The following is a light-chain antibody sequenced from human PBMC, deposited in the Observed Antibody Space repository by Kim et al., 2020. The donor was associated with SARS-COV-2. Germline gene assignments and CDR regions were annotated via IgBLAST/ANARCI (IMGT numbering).Light chain of an antibody. J-gene: IGKJ1*01. V-gene: IGKV3-15*01. CDR1: QSIRAD. CDR2: DAS. Sequence: SPGERATLSCRASQSIRADLDWYQQKFGQAPRLLIYDASTRATGVPARFTGSGSGTEFTLTINGLQSEDFAMYYCQQYNYWPPWTFGQGTKVDIK. CDR3: QQYNYWPPWT.